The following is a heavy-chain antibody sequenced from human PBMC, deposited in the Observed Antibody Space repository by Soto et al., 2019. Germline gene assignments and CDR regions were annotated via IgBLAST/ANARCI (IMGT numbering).Heavy chain of an antibody. CDR1: GSITSSFHYY. D-gene: IGHD1-26*01. CDR2: ICSSGST. V-gene: IGHV4-39*01. J-gene: IGHJ5*02. CDR3: ARLDNSGTFQSFKS. Sequence: SDTLSHTCSVSGSITSSFHYYRGSIRQPPGKSLEYMGVICSSGSTIYNPSLKSRVIISVDMSKSQFSLTLTSVTAADTAIYYCARLDNSGTFQSFKSWGPGVQV.